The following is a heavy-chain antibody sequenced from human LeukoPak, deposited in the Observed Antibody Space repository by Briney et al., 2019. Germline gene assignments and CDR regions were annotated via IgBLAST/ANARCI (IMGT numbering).Heavy chain of an antibody. V-gene: IGHV3-23*01. J-gene: IGHJ1*01. D-gene: IGHD2-15*01. CDR1: GFTFSSYA. CDR2: ISGSGVST. CDR3: AKVGVVGASSEYFQH. Sequence: GGSLRLSCAASGFTFSSYAMSWVRQTPGKGLEWVSAISGSGVSTYYADSVKGRFTISRDNSKNTLYLQMNSLRAEDTAVYYCAKVGVVGASSEYFQHWGQGTLVTVSS.